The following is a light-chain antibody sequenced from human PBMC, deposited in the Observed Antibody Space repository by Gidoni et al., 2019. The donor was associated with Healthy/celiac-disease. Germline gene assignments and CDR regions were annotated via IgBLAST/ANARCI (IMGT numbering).Light chain of an antibody. CDR3: MQALQTPWT. V-gene: IGKV2-28*01. Sequence: DIVMTHSPLSLPVTPGEPASISCRSSQSLLHRNGYNYLDWYLQKPGQSPQLLIYLGSNRASGVPDRFSGSGSGTDFTLKISRVEAEDVGVYYCMQALQTPWTFGQGTKVEIK. J-gene: IGKJ1*01. CDR1: QSLLHRNGYNY. CDR2: LGS.